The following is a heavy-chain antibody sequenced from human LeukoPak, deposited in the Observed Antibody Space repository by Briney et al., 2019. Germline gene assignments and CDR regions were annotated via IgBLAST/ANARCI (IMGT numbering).Heavy chain of an antibody. CDR2: PYPLDFDK. D-gene: IGHD2-8*01. V-gene: IGHV5-51*01. Sequence: GESLKISCKASGYKFTSYWIAWVRQLPGHGLEWMGSPYPLDFDKTYSPSFQGQVTMSADRSINTAYLQWSSLKASDTALYYCVRQIIVPGTSQLRTFDAWGQGTQVSVSS. J-gene: IGHJ4*02. CDR3: VRQIIVPGTSQLRTFDA. CDR1: GYKFTSYW.